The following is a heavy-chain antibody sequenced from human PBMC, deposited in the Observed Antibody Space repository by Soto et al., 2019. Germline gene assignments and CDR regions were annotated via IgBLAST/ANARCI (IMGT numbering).Heavy chain of an antibody. D-gene: IGHD3-9*01. Sequence: SETLSLTCTISGGSISVYYWSWIRQSPRQGLEWIGYVYDNGRPYYSPSLKSRVTISADASKNQISLKLTSATAADTAVYYCARGVGSSPPRYWGRGTLVTVSS. J-gene: IGHJ4*02. CDR1: GGSISVYY. CDR2: VYDNGRP. V-gene: IGHV4-59*01. CDR3: ARGVGSSPPRY.